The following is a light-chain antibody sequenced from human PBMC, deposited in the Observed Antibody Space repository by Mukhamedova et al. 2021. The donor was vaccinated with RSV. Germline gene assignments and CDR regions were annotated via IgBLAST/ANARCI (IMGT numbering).Light chain of an antibody. Sequence: MGSQSVSNNYLAWYQQKPGQAPRVLIYGASSRATGIPDRFSGSGSETDFTLTISRLEPEDFAVYYCQQYGSSPYTFGQGTKLEIK. CDR3: QQYGSSPYT. V-gene: IGKV3-20*01. CDR2: GAS. J-gene: IGKJ2*01. CDR1: QSVSNNY.